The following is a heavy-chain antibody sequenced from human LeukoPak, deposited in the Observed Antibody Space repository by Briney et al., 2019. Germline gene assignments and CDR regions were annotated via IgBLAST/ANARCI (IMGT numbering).Heavy chain of an antibody. D-gene: IGHD5-12*01. CDR1: GFTFSTYA. J-gene: IGHJ4*02. Sequence: GGSLRLSCAASGFTFSTYAMSWVRQAPGKGLEWVSVIYSGGSTYYADSVKGRFIISRDNSKNTLYLQMNSLRAEDTAVYYCARVLSSGYDVGYYFDYWGQGTLVTVSS. CDR2: IYSGGST. CDR3: ARVLSSGYDVGYYFDY. V-gene: IGHV3-53*01.